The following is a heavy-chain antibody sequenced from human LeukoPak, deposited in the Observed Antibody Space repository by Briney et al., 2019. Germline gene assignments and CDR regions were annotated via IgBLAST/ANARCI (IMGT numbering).Heavy chain of an antibody. CDR3: ARDHRIAAAADFDY. J-gene: IGHJ4*02. Sequence: GASVKVSCKASGYTFTSYGISWVRQAPGQGLEWMGWISAYNGNTNYAQKLQGRVTMTTDTSTSTAYMELRSLRSDDTAVYYCARDHRIAAAADFDYWGQGTLVTVSS. D-gene: IGHD6-13*01. V-gene: IGHV1-18*01. CDR1: GYTFTSYG. CDR2: ISAYNGNT.